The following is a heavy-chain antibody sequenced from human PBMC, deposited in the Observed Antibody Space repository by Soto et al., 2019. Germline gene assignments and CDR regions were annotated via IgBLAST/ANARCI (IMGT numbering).Heavy chain of an antibody. J-gene: IGHJ6*02. CDR3: TTRGNYYYSYGIDA. CDR2: IWYDGSNK. Sequence: GGSLRLSCAASGFTFSNYCMHWVRQAPGKGLEWVAVIWYDGSNKYYADSVKGRFTISRDNSKNTLYLQMNSLKTEDTGIYYCTTRGNYYYSYGIDAWGQGTTVTVSS. V-gene: IGHV3-33*01. CDR1: GFTFSNYC. D-gene: IGHD3-10*01.